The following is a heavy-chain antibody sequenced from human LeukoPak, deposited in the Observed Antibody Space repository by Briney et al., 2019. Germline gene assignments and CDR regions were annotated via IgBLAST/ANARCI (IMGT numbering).Heavy chain of an antibody. CDR3: ARRVGSTGTIDFDY. CDR1: GYSFTRYW. Sequence: GESLKISCKGSGYSFTRYWIGWVRQMPGKGLEWMGTIYPGESDTRYSPSFQGQVTISADKSISTAYLQWSSLKASATAMYYCARRVGSTGTIDFDYWGQGTLVTVSS. V-gene: IGHV5-51*01. CDR2: IYPGESDT. D-gene: IGHD1-1*01. J-gene: IGHJ4*02.